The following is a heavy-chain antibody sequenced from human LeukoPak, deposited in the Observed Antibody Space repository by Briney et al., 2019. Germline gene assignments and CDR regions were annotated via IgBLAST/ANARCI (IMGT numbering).Heavy chain of an antibody. CDR3: VRDESTIASHFAL. D-gene: IGHD5-24*01. J-gene: IGHJ4*02. V-gene: IGHV4-61*02. CDR2: IYVSGST. Sequence: SETLSLTCSASDDSISSGRHYWSWVRQPAGKGLEWIGRIYVSGSTNYKPSLKSRVTMSVDKTKNHISLNLASVTAADTAVYYCVRDESTIASHFALWGQGILVTVSS. CDR1: DDSISSGRHY.